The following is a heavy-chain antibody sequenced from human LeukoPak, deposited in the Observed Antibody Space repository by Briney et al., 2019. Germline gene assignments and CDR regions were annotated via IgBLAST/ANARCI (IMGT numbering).Heavy chain of an antibody. V-gene: IGHV4-59*01. CDR3: ARDVTGQNNWFDP. D-gene: IGHD1-1*01. CDR1: GGSISSYY. J-gene: IGHJ5*02. Sequence: SETLSLTCTVSGGSISSYYWSWIRQPPGKGLEWIGYIYYSGSTNFNPSLKSRVTISVDTSKNQFSLKLSSVTAADTAVYYCARDVTGQNNWFDPWGQGTLVTVSS. CDR2: IYYSGST.